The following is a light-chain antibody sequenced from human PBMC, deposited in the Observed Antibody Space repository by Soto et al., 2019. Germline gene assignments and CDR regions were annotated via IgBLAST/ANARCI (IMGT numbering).Light chain of an antibody. CDR3: QHYRLYSPWT. CDR1: QNINAW. Sequence: DIHMTQSPSSLSVSVGDRATITCRTSQNINAWLAWYQQRPGQAPKLLIYDASSVQSGVPSRFSGSGSGTEFTLTITSLQPDDSATYYCQHYRLYSPWTFGQGTKVDIK. CDR2: DAS. V-gene: IGKV1-5*01. J-gene: IGKJ1*01.